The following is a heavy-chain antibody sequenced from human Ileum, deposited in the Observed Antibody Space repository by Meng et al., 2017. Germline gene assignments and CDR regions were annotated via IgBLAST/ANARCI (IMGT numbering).Heavy chain of an antibody. Sequence: GSGPGLVKPAGCWSLPCAVSRRSISFGYWGSWVRQPPGQGLEWIGEIHHSGSTNYNPSLKSRVTLSVDNSNNQFSLSLTSVTAADTAVYYCARNGDYSADHWGQGILVTVSS. V-gene: IGHV4-4*02. CDR1: RRSISFGYW. J-gene: IGHJ4*02. D-gene: IGHD2-21*01. CDR2: IHHSGST. CDR3: ARNGDYSADH.